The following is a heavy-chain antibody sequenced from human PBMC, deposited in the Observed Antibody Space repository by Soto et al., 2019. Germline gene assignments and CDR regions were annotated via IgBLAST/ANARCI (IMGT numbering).Heavy chain of an antibody. CDR1: GFTFSSYA. Sequence: GGSLRLSCAASGFTFSSYAMSWVRQAPGKGLEWVSAISGSGGSTYYADSVKGRFTISRDNSKNTLYLQMNSLRAEDTAVYYCAKDPDYYDSSGYVDYWGQGTLVTVSS. D-gene: IGHD3-22*01. CDR3: AKDPDYYDSSGYVDY. CDR2: ISGSGGST. V-gene: IGHV3-23*01. J-gene: IGHJ4*02.